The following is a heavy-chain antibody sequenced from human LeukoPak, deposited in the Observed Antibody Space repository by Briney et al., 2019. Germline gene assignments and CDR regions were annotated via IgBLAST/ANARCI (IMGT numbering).Heavy chain of an antibody. Sequence: ASVKVSCTVSGSSLSELSLYWVRQAPGKGLEWMGGFDVIDSETFYAQKFQGRVTMTEDTSTDTAYMELSSLRSEDTAVYYCATNGDHNYYYYYMDVWGKGTTVTVSS. CDR1: GSSLSELS. CDR2: FDVIDSET. J-gene: IGHJ6*03. CDR3: ATNGDHNYYYYYMDV. V-gene: IGHV1-24*01. D-gene: IGHD4-17*01.